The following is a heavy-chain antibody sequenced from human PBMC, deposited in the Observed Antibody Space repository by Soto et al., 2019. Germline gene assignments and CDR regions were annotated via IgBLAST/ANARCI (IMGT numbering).Heavy chain of an antibody. D-gene: IGHD3-10*01. CDR3: ARGRFGELLRGAYYFDY. CDR2: INPNSGGT. J-gene: IGHJ4*02. Sequence: GASVKVSCKASGYTFTGYYMHWVRQAPGQGLEWMGWINPNSGGTNYAQKFQGWVTMTRDTSISTAYMELSRLRSDDTAVYYCARGRFGELLRGAYYFDYWGQGTLVTVSS. V-gene: IGHV1-2*04. CDR1: GYTFTGYY.